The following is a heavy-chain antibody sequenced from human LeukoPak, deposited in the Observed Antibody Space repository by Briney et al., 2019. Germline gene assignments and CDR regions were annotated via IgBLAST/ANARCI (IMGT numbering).Heavy chain of an antibody. CDR3: AKSYSSGWYHSMDY. CDR2: INPNSGGT. J-gene: IGHJ4*02. V-gene: IGHV1-2*02. CDR1: GYTFTGYY. Sequence: ASVKVSCKASGYTFTGYYMHWVRQAPGQGLEWMGWINPNSGGTNYAQKFQGRVTMTRDTSISTAYMELSRLRSDDTAVYYCAKSYSSGWYHSMDYWGQGTLVTVSS. D-gene: IGHD6-19*01.